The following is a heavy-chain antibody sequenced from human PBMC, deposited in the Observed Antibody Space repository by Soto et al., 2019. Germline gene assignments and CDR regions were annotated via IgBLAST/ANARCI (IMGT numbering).Heavy chain of an antibody. CDR2: ISLYSDGT. J-gene: IGHJ5*02. CDR1: GYTFYNYG. D-gene: IGHD2-2*01. CDR3: ARVVPGAEAWFGP. V-gene: IGHV1-18*01. Sequence: QVQLVQSGGEVKRPGASVKVSCKTSGYTFYNYGITWVRQAPGQPLEWLGWISLYSDGTNYAQKFQGRVSMTTDTSPTTAYMELRSLRSDDTAVYYCARVVPGAEAWFGPWGQGTLVTVSS.